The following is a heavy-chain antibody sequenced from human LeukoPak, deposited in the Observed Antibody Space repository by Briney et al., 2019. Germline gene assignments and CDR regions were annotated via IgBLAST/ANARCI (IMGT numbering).Heavy chain of an antibody. CDR2: IYYSGST. D-gene: IGHD6-19*01. V-gene: IGHV4-39*01. J-gene: IGHJ5*02. CDR1: GGSISSTTSY. CDR3: ARQHSSGLDP. Sequence: SETLSLTCAVSGGSISSTTSYWGWIRQPPGKGLEWIGRIYYSGSTFYNPSLKSRVTISQDTSKNQFSLRLSSVTATDTALYYCARQHSSGLDPWGQGTLVTVSS.